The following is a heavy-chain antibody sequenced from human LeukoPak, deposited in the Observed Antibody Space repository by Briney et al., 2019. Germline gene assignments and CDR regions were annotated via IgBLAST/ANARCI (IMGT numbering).Heavy chain of an antibody. V-gene: IGHV3-30-3*01. CDR3: AREGTARDAFDI. Sequence: PGRSLRVSCAASGFTFSYYAMHWVRQAPGKGLEWVAFISSDGSDKYYADSMKGRFTISRDNSKNTLYLQMTSLRGEDTAMYYCAREGTARDAFDIWGQGTMVTVSS. CDR2: ISSDGSDK. D-gene: IGHD2-21*02. J-gene: IGHJ3*02. CDR1: GFTFSYYA.